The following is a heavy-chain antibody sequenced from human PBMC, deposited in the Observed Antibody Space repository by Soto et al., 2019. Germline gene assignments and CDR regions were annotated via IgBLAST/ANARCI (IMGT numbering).Heavy chain of an antibody. D-gene: IGHD3-22*01. V-gene: IGHV4-59*01. J-gene: IGHJ6*02. CDR3: ARNKKGYYDSCGYWRDHYAMDI. CDR1: GDSFSLYY. Sequence: QVLLQASGPGLVKPSETLSLTCTFSGDSFSLYYWTWIRQPPGKGLEWIGDVYYRGNTNYNPSLMSRLTISVDSSKKQFSLRLSSVNAADTAVYYCARNKKGYYDSCGYWRDHYAMDIWGLGTTVIVSS. CDR2: VYYRGNT.